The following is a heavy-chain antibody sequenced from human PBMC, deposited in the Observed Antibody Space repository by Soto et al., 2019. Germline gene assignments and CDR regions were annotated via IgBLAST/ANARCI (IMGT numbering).Heavy chain of an antibody. J-gene: IGHJ4*02. V-gene: IGHV1-3*01. Sequence: ASVKVSCKASGYTFTNYGIHWVRQAPGQGLEWLGWIHAGNGDTRYSPKFQGRVTITRDTSASTAYMELRSLTSRDTAIFYCVTSDWSGWGQGTQVTVAS. D-gene: IGHD3-9*01. CDR1: GYTFTNYG. CDR3: VTSDWSG. CDR2: IHAGNGDT.